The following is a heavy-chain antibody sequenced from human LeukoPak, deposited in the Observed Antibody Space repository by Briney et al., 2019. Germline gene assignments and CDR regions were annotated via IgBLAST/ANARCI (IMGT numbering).Heavy chain of an antibody. Sequence: GGSLRLSCAASGFTFSSYWMHWVRQAPGKGLVWVSRINSDGSSTSYADSVKGRFTISRDNAKNTLYLQMNSLRAEDTAVYYCARDSEAGTLLYYFDYWGQGTLVTVPS. J-gene: IGHJ4*02. CDR3: ARDSEAGTLLYYFDY. CDR1: GFTFSSYW. V-gene: IGHV3-74*01. D-gene: IGHD6-19*01. CDR2: INSDGSST.